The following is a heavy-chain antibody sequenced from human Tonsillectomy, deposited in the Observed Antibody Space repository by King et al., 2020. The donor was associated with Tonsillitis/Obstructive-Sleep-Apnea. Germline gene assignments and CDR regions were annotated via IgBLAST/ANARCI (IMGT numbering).Heavy chain of an antibody. D-gene: IGHD3-3*01. CDR3: AKLGNLEWLGYYYYMDV. J-gene: IGHJ6*03. Sequence: VQLVESGGGLEQPGGSLRLSCVASGFTFSSYAMSWVRQAPGKGLEWVSGIRGSGGSTDYADSVKGRFTISRDNSKNTLYLQMNSLRAEDTAVYYCAKLGNLEWLGYYYYMDVWGKGTTVTVSS. CDR1: GFTFSSYA. V-gene: IGHV3-23*04. CDR2: IRGSGGST.